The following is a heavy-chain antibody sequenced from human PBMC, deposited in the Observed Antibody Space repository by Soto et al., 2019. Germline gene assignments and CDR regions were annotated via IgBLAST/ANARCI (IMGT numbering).Heavy chain of an antibody. J-gene: IGHJ4*02. V-gene: IGHV3-33*01. CDR2: IWHDGSVK. Sequence: QVPLVESGGGVVQPGRSLRLSCATSGFTFSNYGMHWVRQAPGKGLEWVSVIWHDGSVKYYADSVKGRFTISRDNSKNTLYLQMNSPRGEDTAMYYCARDNRFYFDYWGQGTLVTVSS. CDR1: GFTFSNYG. CDR3: ARDNRFYFDY.